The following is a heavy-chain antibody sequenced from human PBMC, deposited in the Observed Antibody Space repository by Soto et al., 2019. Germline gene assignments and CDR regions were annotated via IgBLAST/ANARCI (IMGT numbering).Heavy chain of an antibody. CDR3: ARLEATVTTLYQDRFDP. CDR1: GGSISSYY. Sequence: QVQLQESGPGLVKPSETLSLTCTVSGGSISSYYWSWIRQPPGKGLEWIGYIYYSGSTNYNPSLKSRVTISVDTSKNQFSLKLSSVTAVDTAVYYCARLEATVTTLYQDRFDPWGQGTLVTVSS. J-gene: IGHJ5*02. D-gene: IGHD4-17*01. V-gene: IGHV4-59*01. CDR2: IYYSGST.